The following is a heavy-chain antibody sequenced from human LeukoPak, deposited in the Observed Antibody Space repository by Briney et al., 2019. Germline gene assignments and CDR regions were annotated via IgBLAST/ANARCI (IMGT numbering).Heavy chain of an antibody. V-gene: IGHV3-48*01. J-gene: IGHJ6*03. CDR3: ARDLDYYYYYMDV. Sequence: GGSLRLSCAASGFTFRNYGMNWVRQAPGKGLEWVSYISSRNTIYYADSVEGRFTISRDNAKNSLYLQMHSLRAEDTAVYYCARDLDYYYYYMDVWGKGTTVTVSS. D-gene: IGHD3-3*01. CDR2: ISSRNTI. CDR1: GFTFRNYG.